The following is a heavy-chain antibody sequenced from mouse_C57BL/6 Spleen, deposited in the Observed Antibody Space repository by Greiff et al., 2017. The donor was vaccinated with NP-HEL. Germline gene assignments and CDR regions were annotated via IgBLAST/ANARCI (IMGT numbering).Heavy chain of an antibody. CDR3: ASEGLYGSSGY. V-gene: IGHV1-80*01. D-gene: IGHD1-1*01. Sequence: VQLQQSGAELVKPGASVKISCKASGYAFSSYWMNWVRQRPGKGLEWIGQIYPGDGDTNYNGKFKGKATLTADKSSSTAYMQLSSLTSEDSAVYFCASEGLYGSSGYWGQGTTLTVSS. CDR2: IYPGDGDT. J-gene: IGHJ2*01. CDR1: GYAFSSYW.